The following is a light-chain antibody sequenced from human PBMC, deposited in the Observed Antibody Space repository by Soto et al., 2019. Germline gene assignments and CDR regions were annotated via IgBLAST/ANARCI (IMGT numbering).Light chain of an antibody. CDR2: DAS. CDR1: QSVSSSY. V-gene: IGKV3-15*01. CDR3: QQYNSWPLT. Sequence: EIVLTQSPDTLSLSPGERATLSCRASQSVSSSYLAWYQQKPGQPPRLLFYDASTRATGIPARFSGSGSVTEFTLTISSLQSEDFAVYYCQQYNSWPLTFGGGTKVDIK. J-gene: IGKJ4*01.